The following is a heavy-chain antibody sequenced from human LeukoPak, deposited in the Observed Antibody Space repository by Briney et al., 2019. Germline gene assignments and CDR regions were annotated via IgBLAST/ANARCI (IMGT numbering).Heavy chain of an antibody. J-gene: IGHJ4*02. V-gene: IGHV4-39*01. CDR2: IFYSGNT. CDR1: GGSISNSSYY. D-gene: IGHD6-13*01. Sequence: SETLSLTCTVSGGSISNSSYYWGWIRQPPGKGLEWIGSIFYSGNTYYNPSLKSRVTISVDTSKNQFSLKLSSVTAADTAVYYCARSGYSSTWYRYRFDYWGQGTLVTVSS. CDR3: ARSGYSSTWYRYRFDY.